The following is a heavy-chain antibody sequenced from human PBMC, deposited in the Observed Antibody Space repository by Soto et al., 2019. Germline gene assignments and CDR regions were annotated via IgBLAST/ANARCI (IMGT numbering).Heavy chain of an antibody. CDR2: IYYSGST. D-gene: IGHD6-13*01. J-gene: IGHJ6*02. CDR3: ARHRYSGSWLRGGGPYGMDV. V-gene: IGHV4-59*08. Sequence: PSETLSLTCTVSGGSISSYYWSWIRQPPGKGLEWIGYIYYSGSTNYNPSLKSRVTISVDTSKNQFSLKLSSVTAADTAVYYCARHRYSGSWLRGGGPYGMDVWGQGTTVTVSS. CDR1: GGSISSYY.